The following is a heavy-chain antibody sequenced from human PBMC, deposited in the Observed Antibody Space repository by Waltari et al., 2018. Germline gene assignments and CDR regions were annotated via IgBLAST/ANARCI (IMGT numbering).Heavy chain of an antibody. CDR1: GGSISSHY. CDR2: IYYSGST. CDR3: ASFRLGELSLDY. Sequence: QVQLQESGPGLVKPSETLSLTCTVSGGSISSHYWSWIRQPPGKGLEWIGYIYYSGSTNYNPSLKSRVTISVDTSKNQFSLKLSSVTAADTAVYYCASFRLGELSLDYWGQGTLVTVSS. J-gene: IGHJ4*02. V-gene: IGHV4-59*11. D-gene: IGHD3-16*02.